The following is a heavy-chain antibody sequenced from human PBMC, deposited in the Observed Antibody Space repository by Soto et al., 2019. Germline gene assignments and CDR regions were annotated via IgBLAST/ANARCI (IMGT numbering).Heavy chain of an antibody. CDR2: IYYSGST. D-gene: IGHD3-22*01. V-gene: IGHV4-39*01. J-gene: IGHJ4*02. Sequence: SETLSLTCTVSGGFISSSSYYWGWIRQPPGKGLEWIGSIYYSGSTYYNPSLKSRVTISVDTSKNQFSLKLSSVTAADTAVYYCARLPDYYDSSGYYYHIFDYWGQGTLVTVSS. CDR1: GGFISSSSYY. CDR3: ARLPDYYDSSGYYYHIFDY.